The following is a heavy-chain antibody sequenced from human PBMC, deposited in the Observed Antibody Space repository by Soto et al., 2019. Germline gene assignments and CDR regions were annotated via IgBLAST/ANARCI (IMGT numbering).Heavy chain of an antibody. CDR3: AKAHYSGSSAFDY. CDR1: GFTFSSYV. D-gene: IGHD1-26*01. V-gene: IGHV3-23*01. CDR2: ISGSGGST. J-gene: IGHJ4*02. Sequence: EVQLLESGGGLVQPGGSLRLSCAASGFTFSSYVMSWVRQAPGKGLEWVSAISGSGGSTYYADSVKGRFTISRDNSKNTLYLQMNSLRAEDTAVYYCAKAHYSGSSAFDYWGQGTLVTVSS.